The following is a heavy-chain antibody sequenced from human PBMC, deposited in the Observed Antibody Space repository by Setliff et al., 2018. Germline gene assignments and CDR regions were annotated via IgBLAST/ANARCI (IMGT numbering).Heavy chain of an antibody. V-gene: IGHV1-69*10. CDR2: IIAILGIG. CDR3: ARGLIAYASWYPNKHTYYYYMDV. D-gene: IGHD6-13*01. CDR1: GGTFSRYG. J-gene: IGHJ6*03. Sequence: SVKVSCKASGGTFSRYGVTWVRQAPGQGLEWMGGIIAILGIGNYAQKFQGRVTITTDESTSTAYMELTCLRSEDTAIYFCARGLIAYASWYPNKHTYYYYMDVWGKGTTVTVSS.